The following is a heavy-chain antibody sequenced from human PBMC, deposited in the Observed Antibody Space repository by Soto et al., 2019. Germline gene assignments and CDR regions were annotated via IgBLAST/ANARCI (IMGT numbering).Heavy chain of an antibody. V-gene: IGHV4-34*01. Sequence: SETLCLPGAVCGGSFSGYYFSWVRQPPGKGLEWIGEINHSGSTNYNPSFKSRGTISVDTSKNEFSLKLSSVTAADTAAYYCGRQLGVPQNYYGSRTNLYYYGRDVSGQRTTFTLSS. D-gene: IGHD3-10*01. CDR2: INHSGST. CDR3: GRQLGVPQNYYGSRTNLYYYGRDV. CDR1: GGSFSGYY. J-gene: IGHJ6*02.